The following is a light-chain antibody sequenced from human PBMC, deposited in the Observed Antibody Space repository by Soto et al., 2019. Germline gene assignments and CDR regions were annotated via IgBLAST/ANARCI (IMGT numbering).Light chain of an antibody. CDR3: QQYNSNPLT. V-gene: IGKV1-5*03. J-gene: IGKJ4*01. CDR2: KAS. Sequence: DIQMTQSPSTLSASVGDGVTITCRASQSISSWLAWYQQKPGKAPKFLIHKASTLESGVPSRFSGSGSGTEFTLTISSLQPNDFATYYCQQYNSNPLTFGGGTKVEIK. CDR1: QSISSW.